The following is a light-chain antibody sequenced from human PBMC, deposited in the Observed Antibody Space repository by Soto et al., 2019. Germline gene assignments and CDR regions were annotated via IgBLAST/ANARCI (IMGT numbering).Light chain of an antibody. CDR3: QQYDKWPRT. CDR2: GAS. V-gene: IGKV3-20*01. J-gene: IGKJ1*01. Sequence: DIVLTQSPDTLSLSPGERATLSCRASQSVSSNYLAWYQQKPGQAPRLLIYGASTRATGIPDRFSGSGSGTDFTLTISRLEPEDFAVYYCQQYDKWPRTFGQGTKVEI. CDR1: QSVSSNY.